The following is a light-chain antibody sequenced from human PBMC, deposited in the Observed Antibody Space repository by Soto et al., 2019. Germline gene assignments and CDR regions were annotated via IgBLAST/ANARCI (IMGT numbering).Light chain of an antibody. Sequence: EVVLTQSPATLSLSPGERATLSCRASQSVRSYLAWYQQKPCQAPRHLIYDASNRATSIPARFSGSGSGKDFTLTIGSLEPKDFAVYYCQQRNNWTFGQGTKVEIK. CDR3: QQRNNWT. V-gene: IGKV3-11*01. CDR1: QSVRSY. CDR2: DAS. J-gene: IGKJ1*01.